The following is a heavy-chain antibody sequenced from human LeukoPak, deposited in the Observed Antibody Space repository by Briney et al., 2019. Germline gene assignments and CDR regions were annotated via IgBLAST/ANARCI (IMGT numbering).Heavy chain of an antibody. V-gene: IGHV1-46*01. CDR1: GYTFTHHY. D-gene: IGHD1-7*01. CDR3: ARDEGPPRYNWNYGGPDF. J-gene: IGHJ4*02. CDR2: INHSGGST. Sequence: ASVTVSSKTSGYTFTHHYMHWVRQAPGQGLEWMGIINHSGGSTSYAQKFQGKGTLTRDTSTSTVYMELSSVSSEATAVYYCARDEGPPRYNWNYGGPDFWGQGTLVTVLS.